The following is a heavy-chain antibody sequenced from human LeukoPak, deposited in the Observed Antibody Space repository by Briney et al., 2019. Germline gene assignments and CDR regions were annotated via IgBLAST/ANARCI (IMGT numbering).Heavy chain of an antibody. CDR2: IYYSGST. J-gene: IGHJ4*02. Sequence: KPSETLSLTCAVSGYSISSGDYYWSWIRQPPGKGLEWIGYIYYSGSTYYNPSLKSRVTISVDTSKNQFSLKLSSVTAADTAVYYCARVPPLGSSSSVFGVFDYWGQGTLVTVSS. D-gene: IGHD6-6*01. CDR3: ARVPPLGSSSSVFGVFDY. V-gene: IGHV4-30-4*08. CDR1: GYSISSGDYY.